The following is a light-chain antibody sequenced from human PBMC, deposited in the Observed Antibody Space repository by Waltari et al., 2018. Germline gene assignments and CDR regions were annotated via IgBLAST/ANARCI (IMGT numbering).Light chain of an antibody. Sequence: QSALTQPASVSGSPGQSITISCYGTSSDVGFYNSVHWYQQHPGKAPKLMIYDVSQRPSGVSDRFSGSKSGNTASLTISGLQAEDEADYYCNSYTGSSSWVFGGGTKVTVL. V-gene: IGLV2-14*01. J-gene: IGLJ3*02. CDR2: DVS. CDR3: NSYTGSSSWV. CDR1: SSDVGFYNS.